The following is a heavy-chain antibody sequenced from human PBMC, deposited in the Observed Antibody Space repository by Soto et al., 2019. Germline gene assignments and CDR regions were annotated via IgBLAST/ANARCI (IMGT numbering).Heavy chain of an antibody. CDR2: MSGGGDST. CDR1: GFTFSSYA. J-gene: IGHJ4*02. CDR3: AKQRSVGVDSATYSSMDY. V-gene: IGHV3-23*01. D-gene: IGHD3-22*01. Sequence: EVQLLESGGGLVQPGGSLTLSCAASGFTFSSYAMSWVRQTPRKGLEWVSGMSGGGDSTYYADSVKGRFTISRDNSKNTVYLHMNSLRAEDTAVYYCAKQRSVGVDSATYSSMDYWGLGLLVTVSS.